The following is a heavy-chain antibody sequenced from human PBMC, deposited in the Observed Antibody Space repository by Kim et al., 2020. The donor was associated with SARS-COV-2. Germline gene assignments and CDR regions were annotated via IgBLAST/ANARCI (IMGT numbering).Heavy chain of an antibody. Sequence: SVKVSCKASGGTFSSYAISWVRQAPGQGLEWMGGIIPIFGTANYAQKFQGRVTITADESTSTAYMELSSLRSEDTAVYYCAKDYYDSSGYQNFDYWGQGTLVTVSS. V-gene: IGHV1-69*13. CDR1: GGTFSSYA. J-gene: IGHJ4*02. CDR2: IIPIFGTA. CDR3: AKDYYDSSGYQNFDY. D-gene: IGHD3-22*01.